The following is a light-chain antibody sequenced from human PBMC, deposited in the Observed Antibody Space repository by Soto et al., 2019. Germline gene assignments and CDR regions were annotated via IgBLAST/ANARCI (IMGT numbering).Light chain of an antibody. V-gene: IGKV1-39*01. CDR1: QSISSY. Sequence: DIPMTQSPSSLSASLGDRVTITCRASQSISSYLNWYQQKPGKAPKLLIYAASSLQSGVPSRFSGSGSGTDFTLTISSLQPEDFATYYCQQSYSTPYTFGQGTKLEI. J-gene: IGKJ2*01. CDR3: QQSYSTPYT. CDR2: AAS.